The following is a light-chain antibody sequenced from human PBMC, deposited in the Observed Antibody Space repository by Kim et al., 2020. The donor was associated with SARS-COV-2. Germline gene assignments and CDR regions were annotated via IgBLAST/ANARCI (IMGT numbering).Light chain of an antibody. CDR1: KLGDKH. J-gene: IGLJ3*02. Sequence: SYELTQPPPVSVSPGQTASITCSGHKLGDKHAYXYQQKPGQSPVLVIYQDIKRPSGIPERFSGSNSGNTVTLTISGTQSMDEADYYCQAWDSSTAVFGGG. CDR2: QDI. CDR3: QAWDSSTAV. V-gene: IGLV3-1*01.